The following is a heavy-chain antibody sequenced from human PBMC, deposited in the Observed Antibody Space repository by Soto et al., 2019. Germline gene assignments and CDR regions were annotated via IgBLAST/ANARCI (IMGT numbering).Heavy chain of an antibody. Sequence: GESLKISCRGSGYDFNTNWFGWVRQLPGRGLEWVGIMYPGDSDTRYNPSLQGHVTLSVDVTVSTAFLQWRSLETSDTGMYFCARLPRDCNKTSCYYADHWGQGTQFTVSS. D-gene: IGHD3-3*01. CDR2: MYPGDSDT. CDR1: GYDFNTNW. V-gene: IGHV5-51*01. CDR3: ARLPRDCNKTSCYYADH. J-gene: IGHJ4*02.